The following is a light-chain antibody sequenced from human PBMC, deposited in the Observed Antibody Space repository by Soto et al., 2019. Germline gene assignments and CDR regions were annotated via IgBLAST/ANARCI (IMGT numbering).Light chain of an antibody. Sequence: EIVLTQSPATLSLSPGERATLSCGASQSVSSSYFDWYQQKPGLAPRLLIYDASSRATGIPDRFSGSGYGTDFTLTISRLEPEDFAVYYCQQYGSSPYTFGQGTKLEIK. V-gene: IGKV3D-20*01. CDR1: QSVSSSY. CDR2: DAS. J-gene: IGKJ2*01. CDR3: QQYGSSPYT.